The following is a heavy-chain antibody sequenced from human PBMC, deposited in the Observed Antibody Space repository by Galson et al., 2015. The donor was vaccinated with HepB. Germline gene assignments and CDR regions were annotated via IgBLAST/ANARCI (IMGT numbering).Heavy chain of an antibody. Sequence: SLRLSCAASRFTFSSYAMHWVRQAPGKRLEWVAFISYDGTNGYYAESVKGRFTISRDNSKNTMYLQMDRLRPEDTAVYYCARDAPYTMLREVTTRGENWFDPWGQGTLVTVSS. CDR3: ARDAPYTMLREVTTRGENWFDP. CDR1: RFTFSSYA. V-gene: IGHV3-30*04. D-gene: IGHD3-10*01. J-gene: IGHJ5*02. CDR2: ISYDGTNG.